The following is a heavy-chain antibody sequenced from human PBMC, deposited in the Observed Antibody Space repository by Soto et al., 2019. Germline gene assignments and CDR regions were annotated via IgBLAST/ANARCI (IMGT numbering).Heavy chain of an antibody. CDR2: INTNTGNP. J-gene: IGHJ5*02. V-gene: IGHV7-4-1*01. CDR3: ARGSDIVVVPAAGNWFDP. D-gene: IGHD2-2*01. CDR1: GYTFTSYA. Sequence: ASVKVSCKASGYTFTSYAMHWVRQAPGQGLEWMGWINTNTGNPTYAQGFTGRFVFSLDTSVSTAYLQICSLKAEDTAVYYCARGSDIVVVPAAGNWFDPWGQGTLVTVSS.